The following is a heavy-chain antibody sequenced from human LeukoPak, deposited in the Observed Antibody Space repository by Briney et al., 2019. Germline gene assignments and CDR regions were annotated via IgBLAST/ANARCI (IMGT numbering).Heavy chain of an antibody. D-gene: IGHD2-15*01. J-gene: IGHJ4*02. CDR3: AGDFSLSRSSDY. Sequence: PGGSLRLSCAASGFTFSSYEMNWVRQAPGKGLEWVSYISSSGSTIYYADSVKGRFTISRDNAKNSLYLQMNSLRAEDTAVYYCAGDFSLSRSSDYWGQGTLVTVSS. CDR2: ISSSGSTI. V-gene: IGHV3-48*03. CDR1: GFTFSSYE.